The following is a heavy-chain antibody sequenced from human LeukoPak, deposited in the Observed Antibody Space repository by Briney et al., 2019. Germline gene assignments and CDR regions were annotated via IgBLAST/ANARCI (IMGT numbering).Heavy chain of an antibody. Sequence: VASVKVSCKASGYTFTGYYMHWVRQAPGQGLEWMGWINPNSGGTNYAQKFQGRVTMTRDTSISPAYMERSRLRSGGTAVYYCARGFSVANDDFDIWGEGTMVTVSS. CDR3: ARGFSVANDDFDI. CDR2: INPNSGGT. V-gene: IGHV1-2*02. J-gene: IGHJ3*02. CDR1: GYTFTGYY. D-gene: IGHD5-12*01.